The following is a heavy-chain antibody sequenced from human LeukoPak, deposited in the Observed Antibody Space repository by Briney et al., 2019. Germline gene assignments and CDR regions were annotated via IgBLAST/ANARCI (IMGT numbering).Heavy chain of an antibody. CDR1: GGSISSGGYS. CDR3: ARRLITFGGVIVDY. V-gene: IGHV4-30-2*01. Sequence: SETLSLTCAVSGGSISSGGYSWSWIRQPPGKGLEWIGYIYLSGSTYYNPSLKSRVTISVDRSKNQFSLKLSSVTAADTAVYYCARRLITFGGVIVDYWGQGTLVTVSS. J-gene: IGHJ4*02. CDR2: IYLSGST. D-gene: IGHD3-16*02.